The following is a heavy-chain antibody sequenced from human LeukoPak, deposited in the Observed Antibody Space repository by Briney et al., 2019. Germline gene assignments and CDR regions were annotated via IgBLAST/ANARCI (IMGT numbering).Heavy chain of an antibody. Sequence: SETLSLTCTVSGGSISSYYWSWIRQPPGKGLEWIGYIYYSGTTNYNPSLKSRVTISVDTSKNQFSLKLSSVTAADTAVYYCARGVYIAAAQYGYWGQGTLVIVSS. D-gene: IGHD6-13*01. J-gene: IGHJ4*02. CDR3: ARGVYIAAAQYGY. CDR2: IYYSGTT. CDR1: GGSISSYY. V-gene: IGHV4-59*01.